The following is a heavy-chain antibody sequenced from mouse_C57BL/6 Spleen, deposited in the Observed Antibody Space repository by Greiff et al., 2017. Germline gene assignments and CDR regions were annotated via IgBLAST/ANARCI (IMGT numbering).Heavy chain of an antibody. CDR3: ARGGIYYYGSSSFAY. D-gene: IGHD1-1*01. CDR1: GYPFTSYW. CDR2: IYPGSGST. J-gene: IGHJ3*01. V-gene: IGHV1-55*01. Sequence: VQLQQPGAELVKPGASVKMSCKASGYPFTSYWITWVKQRPGQGLEWIGDIYPGSGSTNYTEKFKSKATLHVDTSSSTAYLPLCSLSSDDSAVYYCARGGIYYYGSSSFAYWGQGTLVTVSA.